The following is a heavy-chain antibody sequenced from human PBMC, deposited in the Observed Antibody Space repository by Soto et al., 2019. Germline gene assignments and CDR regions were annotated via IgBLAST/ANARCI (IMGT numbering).Heavy chain of an antibody. Sequence: SETLSLTCPVSGGSIISYYWSWIRPPPGKGLEWIGYIYYSGSTNYNPSLKSRVTISVDTSKNQFSLKLSSVTAADTAVYYCARDSPVTTWYGSGNYGYGMDVWGQGTTVTVSS. J-gene: IGHJ6*02. CDR3: ARDSPVTTWYGSGNYGYGMDV. CDR1: GGSIISYY. D-gene: IGHD3-10*01. V-gene: IGHV4-59*01. CDR2: IYYSGST.